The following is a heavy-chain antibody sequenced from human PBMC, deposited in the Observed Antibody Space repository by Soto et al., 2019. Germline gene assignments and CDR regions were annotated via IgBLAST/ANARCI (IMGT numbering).Heavy chain of an antibody. CDR1: GGSISSYY. J-gene: IGHJ6*03. V-gene: IGHV4-59*08. CDR3: ARRSGSYTPYYYYYYMDV. CDR2: IYYSGST. D-gene: IGHD6-13*01. Sequence: SETLSLTCTVSGGSISSYYWSWIRQPPGKGLEWIGYIYYSGSTNYNPSFKSRVTISLDKSKNQFSLKLSSVTAADTAVYYCARRSGSYTPYYYYYYMDVWGKGTTVTVSS.